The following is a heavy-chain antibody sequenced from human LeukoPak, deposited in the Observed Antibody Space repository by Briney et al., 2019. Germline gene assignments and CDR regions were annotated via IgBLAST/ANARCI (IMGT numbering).Heavy chain of an antibody. V-gene: IGHV3-7*01. J-gene: IGHJ6*04. CDR2: INEDGSGK. CDR3: VRDDGDV. CDR1: GFTFSDYY. Sequence: PGGSLRLSCAASGFTFSDYYMSWIRQAPGNGLEWVASINEDGSGKYSMDSVKDRVTISRDNAKNSLDLQINSLTVEDTAIYYCVRDDGDVWGKGTTVTVSS.